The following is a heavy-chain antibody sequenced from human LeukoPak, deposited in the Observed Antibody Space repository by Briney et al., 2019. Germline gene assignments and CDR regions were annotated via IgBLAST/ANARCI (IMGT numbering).Heavy chain of an antibody. V-gene: IGHV4-39*01. J-gene: IGHJ4*02. CDR3: ARLGTYSGNLFDN. D-gene: IGHD1-26*01. CDR2: INYSGTT. Sequence: SETLSLTCTVSGGSVSSDSYYWVWVRQPPGKGLEWTGSINYSGTTFYSSSLKSRITLSMDASKNRFSLRLTSVTAADTAVYYCARLGTYSGNLFDNWGQGTLVTVSS. CDR1: GGSVSSDSYY.